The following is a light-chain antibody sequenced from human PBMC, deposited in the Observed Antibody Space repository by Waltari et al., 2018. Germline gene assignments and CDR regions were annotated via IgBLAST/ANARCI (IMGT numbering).Light chain of an antibody. CDR1: QSVGSY. CDR2: DAS. Sequence: EIVLTQSPDTLSLSPGDTATLSCRASQSVGSYLAWYQQKPGQPPRLLIYDASNRATGVPVMFRGSGSGTEFTLTISSLEAEDFAVYYCQQRSNWTPHTFGQGARLEIK. V-gene: IGKV3-11*01. J-gene: IGKJ2*01. CDR3: QQRSNWTPHT.